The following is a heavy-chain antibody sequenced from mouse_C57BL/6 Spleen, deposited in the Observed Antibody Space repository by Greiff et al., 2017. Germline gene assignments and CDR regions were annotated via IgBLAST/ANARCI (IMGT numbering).Heavy chain of an antibody. Sequence: VKVVESGPGLVAPSQSLSITCTVSGFSLTSYGVDWVRQPPGKGLEWLGVIWGGGSTNYNSALMSRLSIGKDNSKSQVFLKMNSLQTDDTAMYYCAKRGYGNYGGPGAYWGQGTLVTVSA. V-gene: IGHV2-9*01. J-gene: IGHJ3*01. CDR3: AKRGYGNYGGPGAY. CDR2: IWGGGST. CDR1: GFSLTSYG. D-gene: IGHD2-10*02.